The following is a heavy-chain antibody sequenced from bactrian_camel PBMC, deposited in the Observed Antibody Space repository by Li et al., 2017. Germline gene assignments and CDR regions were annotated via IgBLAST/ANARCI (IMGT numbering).Heavy chain of an antibody. CDR1: GYTFSSRF. V-gene: IGHV3S6*01. J-gene: IGHJ4*01. Sequence: HVQLVESGGDLVRPGGSLRLSCAASGYTFSSRFIAWVRQAPGKGLEWVSTINIGGSYIGYADSVKGRFTISRDNAKNTVYLQMNSLKSEDTALYYCTTDASYYAAYGPSYWGQGTQVTVS. D-gene: IGHD4*01. CDR2: INIGGSYI. CDR3: TTDASYYAAYGPSY.